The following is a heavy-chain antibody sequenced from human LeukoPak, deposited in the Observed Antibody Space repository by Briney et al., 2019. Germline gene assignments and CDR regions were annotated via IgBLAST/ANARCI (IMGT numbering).Heavy chain of an antibody. Sequence: GSSVKVSCKASGGTFSSYAISWVRQAPGQGLEWMGGIIPIFGTANYAQKFQGRVTITADESTSTAYMELSSLRSEDTAVYYCASLPHRNYYGSGRPRDYWGQGTLVTVSS. D-gene: IGHD3-10*01. J-gene: IGHJ4*02. V-gene: IGHV1-69*01. CDR1: GGTFSSYA. CDR3: ASLPHRNYYGSGRPRDY. CDR2: IIPIFGTA.